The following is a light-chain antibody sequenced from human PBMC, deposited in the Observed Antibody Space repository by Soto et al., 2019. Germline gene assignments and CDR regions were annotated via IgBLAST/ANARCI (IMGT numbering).Light chain of an antibody. CDR3: QQYGSSSWT. J-gene: IGKJ1*01. Sequence: MVFTLSPGTLPFSPGERATLSCRASQSVSSSYLAWYQQKPGQAPRLLIYGASSRATGIPDRFSGSGSGTDFTLTISRLEPEDFAVYYCQQYGSSSWTFGQGTKVDIK. V-gene: IGKV3-20*01. CDR2: GAS. CDR1: QSVSSSY.